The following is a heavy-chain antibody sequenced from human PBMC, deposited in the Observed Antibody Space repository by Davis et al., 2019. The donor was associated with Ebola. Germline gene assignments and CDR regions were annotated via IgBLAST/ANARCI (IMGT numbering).Heavy chain of an antibody. V-gene: IGHV4-59*01. CDR3: ARFNDGYSRYNFDS. CDR2: IYYSGST. J-gene: IGHJ4*02. Sequence: SETLSLTCTVSGGSISTYYWSWIRQPPGKGLEWIGNIYYSGSTSYNPSLKSRVTISIDTSNNRFSLKVNSVTTADTAVYYCARFNDGYSRYNFDSWGQGTLVTVSS. CDR1: GGSISTYY. D-gene: IGHD5-24*01.